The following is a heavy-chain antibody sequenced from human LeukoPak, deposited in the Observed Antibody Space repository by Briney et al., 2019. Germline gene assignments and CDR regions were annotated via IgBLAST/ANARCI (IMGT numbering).Heavy chain of an antibody. J-gene: IGHJ6*03. CDR3: ARAVGRYCTNGVCHERGFHYYYYMDV. V-gene: IGHV4-34*01. Sequence: PSETLSLTCSVSGDSITGYYWGWIRQPPGKGLEWIGEINHSGSTNYNPSLKSRVTISVDTSKNQFSLKLSSVTAADTAVYYCARAVGRYCTNGVCHERGFHYYYYMDVWGKGTTVTVSS. CDR2: INHSGST. D-gene: IGHD2-8*01. CDR1: GDSITGYY.